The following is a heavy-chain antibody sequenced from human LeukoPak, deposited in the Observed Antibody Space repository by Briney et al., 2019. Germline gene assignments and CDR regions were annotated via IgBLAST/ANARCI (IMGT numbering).Heavy chain of an antibody. CDR2: IYGGVNT. CDR1: GFTVSSNY. D-gene: IGHD2-2*01. CDR3: ATWGPLVVPAAGPA. Sequence: GGSLRLSCAASGFTVSSNYMSWVRQAPGKGLEWVSVIYGGVNTVYADSVQGRFTISRDNSKNTLYLQMSSLRAEDTAVYYCATWGPLVVPAAGPAWGQGTTVTVSS. J-gene: IGHJ6*02. V-gene: IGHV3-66*01.